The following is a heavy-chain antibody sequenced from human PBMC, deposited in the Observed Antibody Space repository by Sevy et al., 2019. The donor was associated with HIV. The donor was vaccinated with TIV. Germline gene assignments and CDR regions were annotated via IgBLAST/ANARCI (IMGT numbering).Heavy chain of an antibody. J-gene: IGHJ5*02. Sequence: GGSLRLSCAASGFTFSDYYMSWIRQAPGKGLEWVSYISSSSSYTNYADSVKGRFTISRDNAKNSLYLQMNSLIAEDTAVYYCAGIFTMVRATESNWFDPWGQGTLVTVSS. CDR3: AGIFTMVRATESNWFDP. V-gene: IGHV3-11*06. CDR1: GFTFSDYY. CDR2: ISSSSSYT. D-gene: IGHD3-10*01.